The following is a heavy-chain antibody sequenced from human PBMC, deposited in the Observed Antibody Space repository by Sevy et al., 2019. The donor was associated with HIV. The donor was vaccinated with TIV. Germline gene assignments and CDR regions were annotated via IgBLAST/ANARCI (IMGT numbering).Heavy chain of an antibody. V-gene: IGHV3-23*01. CDR1: GFTLNSYA. Sequence: GESLKISCVASGFTLNSYAMSWVRQAPGKGLEWISDISGTGGRTNYADSVVGRFTISRDTSKNPLYLQMNTLRAEETGIYFCARDGYNWIPFDHWGQGTLVTVSS. D-gene: IGHD1-20*01. CDR3: ARDGYNWIPFDH. J-gene: IGHJ4*02. CDR2: ISGTGGRT.